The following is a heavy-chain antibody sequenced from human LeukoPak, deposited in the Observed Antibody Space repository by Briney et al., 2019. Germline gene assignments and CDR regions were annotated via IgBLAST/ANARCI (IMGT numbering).Heavy chain of an antibody. Sequence: GGSLRLSCAASGLTFSSYWMHWVRQAPGKGLVWVSRINSDGSSTSNADSVKGRFTISRDNAKNTLWLQMNSLRAEDTAVYYCARVVVGSPPRAFDIWGQGTMVTVSS. CDR3: ARVVVGSPPRAFDI. CDR1: GLTFSSYW. V-gene: IGHV3-74*01. CDR2: INSDGSST. D-gene: IGHD2-15*01. J-gene: IGHJ3*02.